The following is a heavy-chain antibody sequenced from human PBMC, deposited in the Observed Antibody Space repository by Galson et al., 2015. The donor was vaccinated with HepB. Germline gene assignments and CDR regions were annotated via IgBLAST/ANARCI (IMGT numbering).Heavy chain of an antibody. V-gene: IGHV1-69*13. CDR2: IIPIFGTA. CDR1: GGTFSSYA. J-gene: IGHJ6*02. D-gene: IGHD2-2*01. Sequence: SVKVSCKASGGTFSSYAISWVRQAPGQGLEWMGGIIPIFGTANYAQKFQGRVTITADESTSTAYMELSSLRSEDTAVYYCVRGVIPLYCSSTSCRYYYGMDVWGQGTTVTVSS. CDR3: VRGVIPLYCSSTSCRYYYGMDV.